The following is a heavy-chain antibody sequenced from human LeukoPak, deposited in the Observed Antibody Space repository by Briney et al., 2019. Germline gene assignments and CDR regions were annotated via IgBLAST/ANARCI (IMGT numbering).Heavy chain of an antibody. D-gene: IGHD6-13*01. CDR1: GFTFSNAW. CDR3: ARAASAGTVDY. J-gene: IGHJ4*02. V-gene: IGHV3-7*01. CDR2: INQDGSEK. Sequence: GGSLRLSCAASGFTFSNAWMSWVRQAPGKGLEWVANINQDGSEKYYVDSVEGRFSISRDNAKNSLFLQMNSLRAEDTALYFCARAASAGTVDYWGQGTMVTVSS.